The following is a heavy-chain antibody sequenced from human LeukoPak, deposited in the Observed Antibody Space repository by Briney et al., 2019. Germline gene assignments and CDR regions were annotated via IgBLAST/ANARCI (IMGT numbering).Heavy chain of an antibody. CDR1: GGSISSSSYY. CDR2: IYYSGST. D-gene: IGHD4-17*01. Sequence: KSSETLSLTCTVSGGSISSSSYYWGWIRQPPGKGLEWIGSIYYSGSTYYNPSLKSRVTISVDTSKNQFSLKLSSVTAADTAVYYCARDLRDYGDYAGDAFDIWGQGTMVTVSS. V-gene: IGHV4-39*02. CDR3: ARDLRDYGDYAGDAFDI. J-gene: IGHJ3*02.